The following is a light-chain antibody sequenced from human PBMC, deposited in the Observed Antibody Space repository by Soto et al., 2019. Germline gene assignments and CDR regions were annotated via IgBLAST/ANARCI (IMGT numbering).Light chain of an antibody. CDR1: QSVSTD. Sequence: DIVMTQSPAFLSVSPGERATLSCRASQSVSTDLAWYQQKLGQAPRLLIYGASTRATGIPARFSGSGSGTQFTLTISSLQSEDFAVYHCQQYNKWPPLTFGGGTKVEI. J-gene: IGKJ4*01. V-gene: IGKV3-15*01. CDR2: GAS. CDR3: QQYNKWPPLT.